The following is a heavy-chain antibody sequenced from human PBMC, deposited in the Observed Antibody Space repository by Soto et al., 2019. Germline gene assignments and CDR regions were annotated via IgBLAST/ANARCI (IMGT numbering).Heavy chain of an antibody. J-gene: IGHJ4*02. D-gene: IGHD6-19*01. Sequence: ASVKVSCKASGDTFTSDDYYIHWVRQAPGQGLEWMGMIKPTGGSTSFAQRFQGRVTMTRDTSTSTVYMELSSLKSEDTAVYYCATGQWPPSRNYFWGQGTLVTVSS. CDR2: IKPTGGST. CDR1: GDTFTSDDYY. V-gene: IGHV1-46*01. CDR3: ATGQWPPSRNYF.